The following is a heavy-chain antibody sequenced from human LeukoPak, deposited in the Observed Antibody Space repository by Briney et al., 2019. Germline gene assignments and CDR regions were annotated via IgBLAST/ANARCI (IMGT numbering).Heavy chain of an antibody. Sequence: SGGSLRPSCAASGFTFSSYGMHWVRQAPGKGLEWVAFIRYDGSNKYYADSVKGRFTISRDNSKNTLYLQMNSLRAEDTAVYYCANTKWGYFDYWGQGTLVTVSS. D-gene: IGHD7-27*01. CDR1: GFTFSSYG. CDR3: ANTKWGYFDY. V-gene: IGHV3-30*02. J-gene: IGHJ4*02. CDR2: IRYDGSNK.